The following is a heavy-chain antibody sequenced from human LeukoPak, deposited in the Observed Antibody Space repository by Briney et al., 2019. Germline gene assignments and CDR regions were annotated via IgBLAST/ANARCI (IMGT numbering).Heavy chain of an antibody. CDR2: IYYSGST. Sequence: SETLSLTCTVSGGSISSSRYYWGWIRQPPGKGLEWIGSIYYSGSTYYNPSLKSRVTISVDTSKNQFSLKLSSVTAADTAVYYCASSLTNYYFDYWGQGTLVTVSS. CDR1: GGSISSSRYY. D-gene: IGHD2-8*01. V-gene: IGHV4-39*01. J-gene: IGHJ4*02. CDR3: ASSLTNYYFDY.